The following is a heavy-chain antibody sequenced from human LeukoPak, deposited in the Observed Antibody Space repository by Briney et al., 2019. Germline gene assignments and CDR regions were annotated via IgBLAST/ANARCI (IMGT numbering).Heavy chain of an antibody. J-gene: IGHJ4*02. Sequence: GGSLRLSCAASGFTFSNTWMAWIRQAPGKGLQWVAHINEGGSDKDYADSVKGRFTISRDNSKNTLYLQMNSLRAEDTAVYYCAKAPSYYYDSSPGGYWGQGTLVTVSS. CDR1: GFTFSNTW. CDR2: INEGGSDK. V-gene: IGHV3-7*03. CDR3: AKAPSYYYDSSPGGY. D-gene: IGHD3-22*01.